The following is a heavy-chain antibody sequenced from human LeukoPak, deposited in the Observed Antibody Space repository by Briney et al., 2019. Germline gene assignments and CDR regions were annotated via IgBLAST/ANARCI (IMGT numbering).Heavy chain of an antibody. J-gene: IGHJ4*02. CDR3: ARDSSGSNYLDY. CDR1: GGSISSYY. Sequence: SETLSLTCTVSGGSISSYYWSWIRQPAGKGLEWIGRIYTSGSTNYNPSLKSRVTISVDKSKNQFSLKLSSVTAADTAVYYCARDSSGSNYLDYWGQGTLVTVSS. CDR2: IYTSGST. D-gene: IGHD3-22*01. V-gene: IGHV4-4*07.